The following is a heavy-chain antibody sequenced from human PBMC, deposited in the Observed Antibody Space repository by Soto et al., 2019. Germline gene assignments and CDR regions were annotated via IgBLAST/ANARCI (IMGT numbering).Heavy chain of an antibody. V-gene: IGHV4-34*01. CDR1: GGSFSGYY. D-gene: IGHD3-22*01. CDR2: INHSGST. J-gene: IGHJ6*02. CDR3: ARGPLNYYDSSGYYGYYYYGIDV. Sequence: SETLSLTCAVYGGSFSGYYWSWIRQPPGKGLEWIGEINHSGSTNYNPSLKSRVTISVDTSKNQFPLKLSSVTAADTAVYYCARGPLNYYDSSGYYGYYYYGIDVWGQGTTVTVSS.